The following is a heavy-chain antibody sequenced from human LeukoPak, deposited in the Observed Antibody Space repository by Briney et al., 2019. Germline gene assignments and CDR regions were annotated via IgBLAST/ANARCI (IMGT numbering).Heavy chain of an antibody. J-gene: IGHJ3*02. D-gene: IGHD3-9*01. CDR1: GFTFSSYA. V-gene: IGHV3-23*01. CDR3: AKTYDILTGYYPTGAFDI. Sequence: GGSLRLSCAASGFTFSSYAMSWVRQAPGKGLERVSAISGSGGSTYYADSVKGRFTISRDNSKNTLYLQMNSLRAEDTAVYYCAKTYDILTGYYPTGAFDIWGQGTMVTVSS. CDR2: ISGSGGST.